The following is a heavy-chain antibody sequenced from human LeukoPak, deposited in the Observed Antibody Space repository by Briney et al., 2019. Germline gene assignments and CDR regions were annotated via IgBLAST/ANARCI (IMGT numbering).Heavy chain of an antibody. CDR1: GFTFSDYY. CDR3: ARDSSSWYYYYMDV. J-gene: IGHJ6*03. CDR2: ISSSSSTI. Sequence: GGSLRLSCAASGFTFSDYYMSWIRQAPGKGLEWVSYISSSSSTIYYADSVKGRFTISRDNAKNSLYLQMNSLRAEDTAVYYCARDSSSWYYYYMDVWGKGTTVTVSS. V-gene: IGHV3-11*04. D-gene: IGHD6-13*01.